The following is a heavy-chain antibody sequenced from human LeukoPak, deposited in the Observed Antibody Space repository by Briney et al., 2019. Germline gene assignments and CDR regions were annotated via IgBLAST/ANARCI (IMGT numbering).Heavy chain of an antibody. J-gene: IGHJ4*02. CDR2: ISYDGSNK. D-gene: IGHD6-13*01. V-gene: IGHV3-30-3*01. CDR3: ARRDRLAAGPDY. Sequence: GGSLRLSCAASGFTFSSYAMHWVRQAPGKGLEWVAVISYDGSNKYYADSVKGRFTISRDNSKNTLYLQMNSLRAEDTAVYYCARRDRLAAGPDYWGQGTLVSVSS. CDR1: GFTFSSYA.